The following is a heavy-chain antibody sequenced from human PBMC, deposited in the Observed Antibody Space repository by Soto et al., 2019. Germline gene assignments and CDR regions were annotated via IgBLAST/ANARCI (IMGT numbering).Heavy chain of an antibody. Sequence: QVQLQESGPGLVKASQTLSLICSVSGESISSGGYYWSWIRHHPGKGLEWIGYIYDSESAYYNQSIKSRVTISMDTSKNHFAVKLSSVSAADTAVYYCARASSSSSAADYWGQGTLIAVSS. D-gene: IGHD6-6*01. CDR1: GESISSGGYY. CDR2: IYDSESA. J-gene: IGHJ4*02. CDR3: ARASSSSSAADY. V-gene: IGHV4-31*03.